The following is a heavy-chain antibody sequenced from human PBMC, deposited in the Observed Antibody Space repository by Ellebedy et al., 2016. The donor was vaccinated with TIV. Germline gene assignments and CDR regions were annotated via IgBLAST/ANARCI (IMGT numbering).Heavy chain of an antibody. CDR1: GGSFSGYY. CDR3: ARLVQDYYDSRKFRPAGLTPYGMDV. J-gene: IGHJ6*02. D-gene: IGHD3-22*01. V-gene: IGHV4-34*01. Sequence: MPSETLSLTCAVYGGSFSGYYWSWIRQPPGKGLEWIGEINHSGSTNYNPSLKSRVTISVDTSKNQFSLKLSSVTAADTAVYYCARLVQDYYDSRKFRPAGLTPYGMDVWGQGTTVTVSS. CDR2: INHSGST.